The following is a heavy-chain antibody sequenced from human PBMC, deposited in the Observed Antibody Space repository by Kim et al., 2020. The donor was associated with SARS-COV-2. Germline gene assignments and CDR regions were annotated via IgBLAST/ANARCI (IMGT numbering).Heavy chain of an antibody. D-gene: IGHD6-13*01. J-gene: IGHJ4*02. CDR1: GGTFSSYA. Sequence: SVKVSCKASGGTFSSYAISWVRQAPGQGLEWMGGIITIFGIPNYAQKIQGRVTITADESTSTAYMELSSLRSEDTAVYYCLTPGRYSSSRYLGYWGQGTLVTV. CDR3: LTPGRYSSSRYLGY. CDR2: IITIFGIP. V-gene: IGHV1-69*13.